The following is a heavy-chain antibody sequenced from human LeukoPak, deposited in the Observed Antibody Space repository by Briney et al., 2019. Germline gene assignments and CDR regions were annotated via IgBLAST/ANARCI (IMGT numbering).Heavy chain of an antibody. CDR3: ARARRVRGVSPDYSWLDP. J-gene: IGHJ5*02. Sequence: ASVKVSCTASGGSFSSYGVNWVRQAPGQGLEWMGMIIPLLGITNYAQIFQGRVTISADKSTTTAYMELSSLRSEDTAVYYCARARRVRGVSPDYSWLDPWGQGTLVTVSS. CDR2: IIPLLGIT. CDR1: GGSFSSYG. D-gene: IGHD3-10*01. V-gene: IGHV1-69*04.